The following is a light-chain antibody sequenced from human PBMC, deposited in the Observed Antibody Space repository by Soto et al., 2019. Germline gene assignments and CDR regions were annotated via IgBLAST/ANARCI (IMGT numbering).Light chain of an antibody. J-gene: IGKJ1*01. V-gene: IGKV1-5*03. CDR1: QSIGSW. Sequence: DIQMTQSPSTLSASVGDRVTITCRASQSIGSWLAWFQQKPGKAPKVLIYKASSLESGVPSRFSGSESGTEFTLTISSLQTEDFATYYCQQYSANSPWTFGQGTKVEIK. CDR3: QQYSANSPWT. CDR2: KAS.